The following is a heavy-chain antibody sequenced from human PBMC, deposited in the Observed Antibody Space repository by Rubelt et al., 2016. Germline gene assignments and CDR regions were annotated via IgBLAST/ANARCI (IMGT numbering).Heavy chain of an antibody. D-gene: IGHD6-19*01. CDR3: ARASPDGCQIDY. CDR2: IYSGGST. Sequence: GEGLEWVSVIYSGGSTYYADSVKGRFTISRHNSKNTLYLQMNSLRAEDTAVYYCARASPDGCQIDYWGQGTLVTVSS. V-gene: IGHV3-53*04. J-gene: IGHJ4*02.